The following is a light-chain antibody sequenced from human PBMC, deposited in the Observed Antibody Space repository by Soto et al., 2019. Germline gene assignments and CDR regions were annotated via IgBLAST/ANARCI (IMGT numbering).Light chain of an antibody. CDR2: GAS. J-gene: IGKJ1*01. CDR1: QSFSSSS. Sequence: SPGTLSLSPGERATLSCRASQSFSSSSLAWYQQKPGQAPRLLMYGASSRATGTPDRFSGSGSGTEFTLTISSLQPDDVAIYYCQQYNDYSWTFGQGTKVDI. V-gene: IGKV3-20*01. CDR3: QQYNDYSWT.